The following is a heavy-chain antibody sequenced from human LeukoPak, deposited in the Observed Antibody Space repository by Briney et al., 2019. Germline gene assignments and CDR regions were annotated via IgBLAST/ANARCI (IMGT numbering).Heavy chain of an antibody. V-gene: IGHV4-39*07. CDR3: ARELLSCCGSSCQSGDY. Sequence: SETLSLTCTVSGGSVSSSSYYWGWIRQPPGKALEWIGTIYYNGATRYNPSLNSRATISVDTSKNQFSLKLNSMTAADTAVYYCARELLSCCGSSCQSGDYWGQGTLVTVSS. CDR1: GGSVSSSSYY. D-gene: IGHD2-15*01. J-gene: IGHJ4*02. CDR2: IYYNGAT.